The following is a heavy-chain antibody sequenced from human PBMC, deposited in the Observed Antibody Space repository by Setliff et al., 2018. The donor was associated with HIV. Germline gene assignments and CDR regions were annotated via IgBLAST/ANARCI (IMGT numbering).Heavy chain of an antibody. V-gene: IGHV4-61*02. D-gene: IGHD6-13*01. Sequence: SETLSLTCTVSGGSVISGSNYWSWIRQPAGKGLEWIGRIYTSGSTNYNPSLKSRVTMSVDTSKNQFSLNLNSVTAADTAVYYCVRGPHTSSWYGGYAFDIWGQGTMVTVSS. CDR1: GGSVISGSNY. J-gene: IGHJ3*02. CDR3: VRGPHTSSWYGGYAFDI. CDR2: IYTSGST.